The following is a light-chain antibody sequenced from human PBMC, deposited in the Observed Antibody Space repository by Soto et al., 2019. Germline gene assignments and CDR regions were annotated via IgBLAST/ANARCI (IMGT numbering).Light chain of an antibody. CDR1: QSISQW. V-gene: IGKV1-5*03. Sequence: DIQMTQSPSTLSASVGDRVTITCRASQSISQWLAWYQQKPGEAPKVLIYKTSSLQSGVPSRFSGSGPGTEFTLTIIILQPGDLTTYYCQQYIGYPYTFGRGTKLEI. J-gene: IGKJ2*01. CDR2: KTS. CDR3: QQYIGYPYT.